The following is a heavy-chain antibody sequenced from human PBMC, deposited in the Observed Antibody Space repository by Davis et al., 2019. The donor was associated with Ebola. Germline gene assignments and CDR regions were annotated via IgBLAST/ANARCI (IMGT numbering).Heavy chain of an antibody. J-gene: IGHJ4*02. D-gene: IGHD6-13*01. CDR2: IRSKANSYAT. Sequence: GESLKISCAASGFTFSGSAMHWVRQASGKGLECVGRIRSKANSYATAYAASVKGRFTISSDDSKHTAYLQMNSLKTEYTAVYYCTSRYSSTNDYWSQGTLVTVSS. CDR1: GFTFSGSA. CDR3: TSRYSSTNDY. V-gene: IGHV3-73*01.